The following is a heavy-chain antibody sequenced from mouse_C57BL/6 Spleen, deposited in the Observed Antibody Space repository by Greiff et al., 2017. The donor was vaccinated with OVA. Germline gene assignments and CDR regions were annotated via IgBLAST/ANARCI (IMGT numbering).Heavy chain of an antibody. CDR3: ARVIRGYFDY. CDR1: GFTFTDYY. J-gene: IGHJ2*01. D-gene: IGHD1-1*01. V-gene: IGHV7-3*01. Sequence: DVKLQESGGGLVQPGGSLSLSCAASGFTFTDYYMSWVRQPPGKALEWLGFIRNKANGYTTEYSASVKGRFTISRDNSQSILYLQMNALRAEDSATYYCARVIRGYFDYWGQGTTLTVSS. CDR2: IRNKANGYTT.